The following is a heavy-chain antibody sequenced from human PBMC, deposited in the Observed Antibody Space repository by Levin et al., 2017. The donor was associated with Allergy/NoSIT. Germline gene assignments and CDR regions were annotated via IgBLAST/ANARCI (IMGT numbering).Heavy chain of an antibody. J-gene: IGHJ5*02. V-gene: IGHV1-69*04. Sequence: KISCKASGGTFSSYAISWVRQAPGQGLEWMGRIIPILGIANYAQKFQGRVTITADKSTSTAYMELSSLRSEDTAVDYCASAMVRGPSSWFDPWGQGTLVTVSS. CDR3: ASAMVRGPSSWFDP. CDR1: GGTFSSYA. D-gene: IGHD3-10*01. CDR2: IIPILGIA.